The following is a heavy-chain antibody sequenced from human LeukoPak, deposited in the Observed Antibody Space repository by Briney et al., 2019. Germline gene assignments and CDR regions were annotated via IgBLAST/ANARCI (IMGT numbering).Heavy chain of an antibody. Sequence: PGGSLRLSCAASGFTFSSYWMSWVRQAPGKGLEWVANIKQDGSEKYYVDSVKGRFTISRDNAKNSLYLQMNSLRAEDTAVYYCARDGKSSPLTRGYDYWGQGTLVTVSS. CDR1: GFTFSSYW. CDR3: ARDGKSSPLTRGYDY. D-gene: IGHD2-15*01. J-gene: IGHJ4*02. CDR2: IKQDGSEK. V-gene: IGHV3-7*01.